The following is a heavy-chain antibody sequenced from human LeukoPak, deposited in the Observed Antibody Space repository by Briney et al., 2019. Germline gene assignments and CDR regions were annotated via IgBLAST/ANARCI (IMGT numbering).Heavy chain of an antibody. CDR1: GPTFSSYS. Sequence: GRSLRLSCAASGPTFSSYSMSWVRQAPGKGLEWVSAISGSGGSTYYADSVKGRFTSSRDNSKNKLYLQMTSLRAEDTAVYYCAKDGGYSSSWYGNLYYFDYWGQGTLVTVSS. J-gene: IGHJ4*02. CDR3: AKDGGYSSSWYGNLYYFDY. D-gene: IGHD6-13*01. V-gene: IGHV3-23*01. CDR2: ISGSGGST.